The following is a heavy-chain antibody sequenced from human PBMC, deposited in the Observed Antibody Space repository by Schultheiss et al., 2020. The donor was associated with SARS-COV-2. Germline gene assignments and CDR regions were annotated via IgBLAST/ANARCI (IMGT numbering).Heavy chain of an antibody. CDR3: ARDSGAVGY. J-gene: IGHJ4*02. D-gene: IGHD1-26*01. V-gene: IGHV3-66*01. Sequence: GESLKISCAASGFTFSSYSMNWVRQAPGKGLEWVSVIYSGGSTYYADSVKGRFTISRDNSKNTLYLQMNSLRAEDTAVYYCARDSGAVGYWGQGTLVTVSS. CDR1: GFTFSSYS. CDR2: IYSGGST.